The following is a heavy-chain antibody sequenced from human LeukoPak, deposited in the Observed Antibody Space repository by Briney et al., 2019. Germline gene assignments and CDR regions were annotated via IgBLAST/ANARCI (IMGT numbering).Heavy chain of an antibody. D-gene: IGHD6-13*01. J-gene: IGHJ5*02. CDR1: GGSISPYY. Sequence: SETLSLTCTVSGGSISPYYWSWIRQPPGKGLEWIGYIYYSGSTNSNPSLKSRVTISVDTSKNQFSLKMTSVTAADTAMYYCAKLSGGISWSPFDPWGQGTLVTVSS. V-gene: IGHV4-59*01. CDR3: AKLSGGISWSPFDP. CDR2: IYYSGST.